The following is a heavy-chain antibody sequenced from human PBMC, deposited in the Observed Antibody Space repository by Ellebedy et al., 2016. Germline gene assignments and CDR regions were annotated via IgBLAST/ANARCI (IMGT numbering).Heavy chain of an antibody. Sequence: GGSLRLXXAASGFTFDDYAVHATHWVRQAPGKGLEWVSAFNWKSGRVGYADSVKGRFTISRDNAKNSLYLQMNNLRAEDTAVYYCARLPGLTPYENVDYWGQGTLVTVSS. CDR2: FNWKSGRV. CDR1: GFTFDDYA. J-gene: IGHJ4*02. CDR3: ARLPGLTPYENVDY. D-gene: IGHD3-22*01. V-gene: IGHV3-9*01.